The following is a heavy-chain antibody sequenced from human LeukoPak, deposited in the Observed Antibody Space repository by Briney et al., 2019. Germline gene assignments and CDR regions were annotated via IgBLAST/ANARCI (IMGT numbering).Heavy chain of an antibody. Sequence: GGSLRLSCAASGFTFSSYSMNWVRQAPGKGLEWVSHITASGTAMFYADSVKGRFTISRDNAKISLYLQMNSLRDEDTAVYYCASSGSYRFDYWGQGTLVTVSS. CDR1: GFTFSSYS. V-gene: IGHV3-48*02. CDR2: ITASGTAM. D-gene: IGHD1-26*01. CDR3: ASSGSYRFDY. J-gene: IGHJ4*02.